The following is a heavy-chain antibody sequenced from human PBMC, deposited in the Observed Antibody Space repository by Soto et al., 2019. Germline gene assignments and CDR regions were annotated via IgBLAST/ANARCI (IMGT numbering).Heavy chain of an antibody. CDR3: AKDRGYYSSRWPFS. CDR2: ISYDGTYK. D-gene: IGHD6-13*01. Sequence: QVQLVESGGGEVQPGRSLRLSCAASGSSFSSYGIHWVRQFPGKGLEWVAVISYDGTYKHYADSVKGRFTFSRDNSKNTVYLQMNSLRAEDTAVYYWAKDRGYYSSRWPFSWGQGTLVTVSS. CDR1: GSSFSSYG. J-gene: IGHJ4*02. V-gene: IGHV3-30*18.